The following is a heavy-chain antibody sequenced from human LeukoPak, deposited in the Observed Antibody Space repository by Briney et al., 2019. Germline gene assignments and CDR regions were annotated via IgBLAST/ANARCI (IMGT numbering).Heavy chain of an antibody. V-gene: IGHV3-33*01. CDR3: AREVQLERLKGPYGMDV. CDR2: IWYDGSNK. D-gene: IGHD1-1*01. CDR1: GFTFSSYG. J-gene: IGHJ6*02. Sequence: GRSLRLSYAASGFTFSSYGMHWVRQAPGKGLEWVAVIWYDGSNKYYADSVKGRFTISRDNSKNTLYLQMNSLRAEDTAVYYCAREVQLERLKGPYGMDVWGQGTTVTVSS.